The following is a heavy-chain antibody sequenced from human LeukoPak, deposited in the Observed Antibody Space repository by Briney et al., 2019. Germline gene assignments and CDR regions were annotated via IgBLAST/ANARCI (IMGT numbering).Heavy chain of an antibody. D-gene: IGHD2-2*01. J-gene: IGHJ4*02. CDR2: ISYDGSNK. CDR3: ARGHCSSTSCLPFDY. Sequence: GGSLRLSCAASGFTFSSYAMHWVRQAPGKGLEWVAVISYDGSNKYYADSVKGRFTISRDNSKNTLYLQMNSLRAEDTAVYYCARGHCSSTSCLPFDYWGQGTLVTVSS. CDR1: GFTFSSYA. V-gene: IGHV3-30-3*01.